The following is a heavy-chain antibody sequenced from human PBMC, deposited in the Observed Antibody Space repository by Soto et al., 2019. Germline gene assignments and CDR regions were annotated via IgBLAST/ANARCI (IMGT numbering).Heavy chain of an antibody. D-gene: IGHD3-9*01. Sequence: ASVKVSCKASGYTFTGYYMHWVRQAPGQGFEWMGRISPKSGGTNYAQKFQGRVTMTWDTSLNTAYMELSSLMFEDTAVYYCARPPGYVSDWYYFDLWGQGTLVTVSS. J-gene: IGHJ4*02. V-gene: IGHV1-2*02. CDR3: ARPPGYVSDWYYFDL. CDR2: ISPKSGGT. CDR1: GYTFTGYY.